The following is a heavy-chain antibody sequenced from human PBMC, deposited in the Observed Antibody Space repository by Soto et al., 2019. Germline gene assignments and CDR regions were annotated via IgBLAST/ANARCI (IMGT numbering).Heavy chain of an antibody. CDR1: GYTFTTYG. CDR2: ISTYNGNT. D-gene: IGHD3-22*01. CDR3: ARDYYDSSGYYSVEYYFVY. V-gene: IGHV1-18*04. Sequence: QVQLVQSGGVVRKPGASVKVSCKASGYTFTTYGISWVRQAPGQGLEWMGWISTYNGNTFYAQNLQGRVIMTSDTSTSTAYMELRSLRSDDTAVYYCARDYYDSSGYYSVEYYFVYWGQGTLVTVSS. J-gene: IGHJ4*02.